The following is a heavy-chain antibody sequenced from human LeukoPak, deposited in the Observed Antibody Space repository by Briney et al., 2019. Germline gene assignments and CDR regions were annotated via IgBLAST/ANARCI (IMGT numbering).Heavy chain of an antibody. CDR2: IRSKAYGGTT. Sequence: PGGSLRLSCAASGFTVSSKYMSWVRQAPGKGLEWVGFIRSKAYGGTTENAASVKGRFTISRDDSKSIAYLQMNSLKTEDTAVYYCTGSFGELTFFDYWGLGTLVTVSS. D-gene: IGHD3-10*01. J-gene: IGHJ4*02. V-gene: IGHV3-49*04. CDR1: GFTVSSKY. CDR3: TGSFGELTFFDY.